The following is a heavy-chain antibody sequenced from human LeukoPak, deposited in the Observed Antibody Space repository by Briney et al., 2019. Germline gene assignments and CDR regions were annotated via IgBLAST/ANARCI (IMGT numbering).Heavy chain of an antibody. CDR3: ARWYEDDYGDYNYYYMDV. CDR2: ISSSGSTI. J-gene: IGHJ6*03. CDR1: GFTFSSYE. D-gene: IGHD4-17*01. V-gene: IGHV3-48*03. Sequence: GGSLRLSCAASGFTFSSYEMNWVRQAPGKGLEWVSYISSSGSTIYYADSVKGRFTISRDNAKNSLYLQMNSLRAEDTAVYYCARWYEDDYGDYNYYYMDVWGKGTTVTISS.